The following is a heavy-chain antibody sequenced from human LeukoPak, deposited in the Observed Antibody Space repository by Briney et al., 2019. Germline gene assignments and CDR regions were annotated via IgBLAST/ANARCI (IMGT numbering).Heavy chain of an antibody. V-gene: IGHV1-58*01. D-gene: IGHD6-19*01. Sequence: SVKVSCKASGFTFTSSAVQWVRQARGQRLEWVGWIVVGSGNTNYAQKFQERDTITRDMSTSTAYMELSSLRSEDTAVYYCAAVRGGSGWYPPDYWGQGTLVTVSS. CDR2: IVVGSGNT. CDR3: AAVRGGSGWYPPDY. CDR1: GFTFTSSA. J-gene: IGHJ4*02.